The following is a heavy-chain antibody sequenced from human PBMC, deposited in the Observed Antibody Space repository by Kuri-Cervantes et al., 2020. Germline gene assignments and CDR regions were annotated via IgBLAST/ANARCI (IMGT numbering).Heavy chain of an antibody. CDR2: IYYSGNT. D-gene: IGHD3-22*01. Sequence: SETLSLTCTVSGDSISNYYWSWIRQPPGEALEWIGYIYYSGNTYYNPSLKSRVTISVDTSKNQFSLKLSSVTAADTAVYYCASRTYYYDSSGYSPDYWGQGTLVTVSS. J-gene: IGHJ4*02. CDR3: ASRTYYYDSSGYSPDY. V-gene: IGHV4-59*08. CDR1: GDSISNYY.